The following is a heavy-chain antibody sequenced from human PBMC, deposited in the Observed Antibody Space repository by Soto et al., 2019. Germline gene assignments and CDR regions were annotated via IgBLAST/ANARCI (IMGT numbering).Heavy chain of an antibody. CDR1: GYTWTSYG. D-gene: IGHD2-2*01. V-gene: IGHV1-18*01. CDR2: ISPYNGDT. CDR3: ARPPMPIATPGSLVY. J-gene: IGHJ4*02. Sequence: QVQLVQSGAERKEPGASVKVSCKASGYTWTSYGISWVRQAPGQGLEWMGWISPYNGDTNKAQKLQGRATMTTDTSTNTAYMEPRSLRFPATAVYYCARPPMPIATPGSLVYWSQGTLLTAPS.